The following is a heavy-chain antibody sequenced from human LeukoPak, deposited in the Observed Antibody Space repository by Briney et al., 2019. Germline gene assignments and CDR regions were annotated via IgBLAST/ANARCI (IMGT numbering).Heavy chain of an antibody. CDR3: ARGAHSYYYYYMDV. J-gene: IGHJ6*03. CDR1: GGSISSYY. Sequence: ASETLSLTCTVSGGSISSYYWSWIRQPAGKGLEWIGRIYTSGSTNYNPSLKSRVTMSVDTSRNQFSLKLSSVTAADTAVYYCARGAHSYYYYYMDVWGKGTTVTISS. CDR2: IYTSGST. V-gene: IGHV4-4*07.